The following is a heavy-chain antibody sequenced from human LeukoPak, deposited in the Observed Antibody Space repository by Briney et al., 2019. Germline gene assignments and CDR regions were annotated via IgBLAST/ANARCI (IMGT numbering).Heavy chain of an antibody. V-gene: IGHV3-64*01. D-gene: IGHD2-15*01. J-gene: IGHJ3*02. CDR3: ARVGRYCSGGSCYLWAFDI. Sequence: GGSLRLSCAASGFTFSSYAMHWVRQAPGKGLEYVSAISSNGGSTYYANSVKGRFTISRDNSKNTLYLQMGSLRAEDMAVYYCARVGRYCSGGSCYLWAFDIWGQGTMVTVSS. CDR2: ISSNGGST. CDR1: GFTFSSYA.